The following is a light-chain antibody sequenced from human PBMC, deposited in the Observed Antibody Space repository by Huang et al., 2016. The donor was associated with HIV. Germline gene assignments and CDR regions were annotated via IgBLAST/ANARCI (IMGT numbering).Light chain of an antibody. Sequence: EIIMTQSPATLSLAPGEGASLSCRANQSVATNLAWYLHRPGQSPRILVFVASTRASGLPGRFSGSGSGTQFTLTVSGLQSEDFAVYYCQQYHNWPYTCGQGTKLEI. J-gene: IGKJ2*01. CDR3: QQYHNWPYT. V-gene: IGKV3-15*01. CDR1: QSVATN. CDR2: VAS.